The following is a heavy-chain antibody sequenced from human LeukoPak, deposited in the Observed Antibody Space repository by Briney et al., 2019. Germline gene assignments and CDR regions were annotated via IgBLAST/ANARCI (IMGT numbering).Heavy chain of an antibody. CDR2: IYYSGST. CDR1: GGSISSSSYY. J-gene: IGHJ4*02. CDR3: ARQKYSSSWYDDY. D-gene: IGHD6-13*01. Sequence: MSSETLSLTCTVSGGSISSSSYYWGWIRQPPGKGLEWIGSIYYSGSTYYNPSLKSRVTISVDTSKDQLSLKLSSVTAADTAVYYCARQKYSSSWYDDYWGQGTLVTVSS. V-gene: IGHV4-39*01.